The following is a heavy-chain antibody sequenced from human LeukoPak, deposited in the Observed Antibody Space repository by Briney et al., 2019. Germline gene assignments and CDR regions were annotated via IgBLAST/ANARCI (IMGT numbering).Heavy chain of an antibody. CDR3: ARALERTGY. V-gene: IGHV3-74*01. D-gene: IGHD1-1*01. Sequence: PGGSLRLSCAASGFTFSSYWMRWVRQAPGRGLVWVSRINSDGSTTAYADSVRGRFTISRDNAKNTLYLQMNSLRDEDTAMYYCARALERTGYWGQGTLVTVSS. CDR1: GFTFSSYW. CDR2: INSDGSTT. J-gene: IGHJ4*02.